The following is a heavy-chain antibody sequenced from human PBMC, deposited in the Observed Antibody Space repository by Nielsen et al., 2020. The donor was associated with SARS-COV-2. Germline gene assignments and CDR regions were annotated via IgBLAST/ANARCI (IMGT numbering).Heavy chain of an antibody. CDR3: ARIIAAAGNTTNPKYYYYGMDV. J-gene: IGHJ6*02. CDR1: GGSFSGYY. D-gene: IGHD6-13*01. V-gene: IGHV4-34*01. Sequence: GSLRLSCAVYGGSFSGYYWSWIRQPPGKGLEWIGEINHSGSTNYNPSLKSRVTISVDTSKNQFSLKLSSVTAADTAVYYCARIIAAAGNTTNPKYYYYGMDVWGQGTTVTVSS. CDR2: INHSGST.